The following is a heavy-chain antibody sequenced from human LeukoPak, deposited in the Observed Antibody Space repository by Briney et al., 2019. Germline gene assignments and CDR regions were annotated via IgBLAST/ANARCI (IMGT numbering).Heavy chain of an antibody. CDR3: ARRSSSSWYGWFDP. V-gene: IGHV4-4*02. CDR1: GGSISSSNW. J-gene: IGHJ5*02. CDR2: IYHSGST. Sequence: SETLSLTCAVSGGSISSSNWWSWVRQPPGKGLEWIGEIYHSGSTNYNPSLKSRVTISVDKSKNQFSLKLSSVTAADTAVYYCARRSSSSWYGWFDPWGQGTLVTVSS. D-gene: IGHD6-13*01.